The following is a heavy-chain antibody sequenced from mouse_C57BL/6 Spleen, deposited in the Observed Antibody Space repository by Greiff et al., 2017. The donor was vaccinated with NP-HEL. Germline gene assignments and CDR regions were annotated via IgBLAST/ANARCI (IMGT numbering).Heavy chain of an antibody. V-gene: IGHV1-69*01. J-gene: IGHJ2*01. CDR3: ARRDSFDD. CDR1: GYTFTSYW. Sequence: VQLQQPGAELVMPGASVKLSCKASGYTFTSYWMHWVKQRPGQGLEWIGEIDPSDSYTNYNQKFKGKSTLTVDKSSSTAYMQLSSLTSEDSAVYYCARRDSFDDWGQGTTLTVSP. CDR2: IDPSDSYT.